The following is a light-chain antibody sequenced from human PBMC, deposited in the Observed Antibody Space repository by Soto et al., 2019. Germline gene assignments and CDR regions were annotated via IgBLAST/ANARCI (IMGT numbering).Light chain of an antibody. Sequence: EIVLTQSPATLSVSPGDRATLSCRASESVSSNVAWYQQKPGQTXRLLIYGASTRATGVPPRFSGSRSGTEFILTISSLQSEDFAVYYGQQYFDWPPYTFGQGTKVDIK. CDR1: ESVSSN. CDR3: QQYFDWPPYT. V-gene: IGKV3-15*01. J-gene: IGKJ2*01. CDR2: GAS.